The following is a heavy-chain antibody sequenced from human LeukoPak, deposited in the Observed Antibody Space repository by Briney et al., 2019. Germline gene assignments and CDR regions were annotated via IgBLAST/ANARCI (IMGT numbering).Heavy chain of an antibody. Sequence: GGSLRLSCAASGFTFSSYGMHWVRQAPGKGLEWVAFIRYDGSNKYYADSVKGRFTISRDNSKNTLYLQMNSLRAEDTAVYYCAKGGQLSPGPNWFDPWGQGTLVTVSS. D-gene: IGHD6-6*01. J-gene: IGHJ5*02. V-gene: IGHV3-30*02. CDR3: AKGGQLSPGPNWFDP. CDR1: GFTFSSYG. CDR2: IRYDGSNK.